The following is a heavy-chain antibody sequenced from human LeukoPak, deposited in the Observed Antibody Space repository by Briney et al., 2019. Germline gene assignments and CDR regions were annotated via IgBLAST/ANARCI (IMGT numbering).Heavy chain of an antibody. J-gene: IGHJ4*02. D-gene: IGHD3-22*01. V-gene: IGHV4-39*01. Sequence: PSETLSLTCTVSGGSISSSSYYWGWIRQPPGKGLEWIGSIYYSGSTYYNPSLKSRVTISVDTSKNQFSLKLSSVTAEDTAVYYCARHQPDSSGYLIYFDYWGQGTLVTVSS. CDR1: GGSISSSSYY. CDR2: IYYSGST. CDR3: ARHQPDSSGYLIYFDY.